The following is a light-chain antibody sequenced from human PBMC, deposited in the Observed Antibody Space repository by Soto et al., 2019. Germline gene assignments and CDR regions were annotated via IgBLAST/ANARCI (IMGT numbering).Light chain of an antibody. CDR2: EVR. CDR3: SSLTGSTPLYV. V-gene: IGLV2-14*01. Sequence: QSALAQPASLSGSPGQSITISCTGTSGDVGGYNYVSWYQQHPGKAPKLMIYEVRNRPSGVSNRFSGSKSGNTASLTIPGLQAEDEADYYCSSLTGSTPLYVFGTGTKVTVL. J-gene: IGLJ1*01. CDR1: SGDVGGYNY.